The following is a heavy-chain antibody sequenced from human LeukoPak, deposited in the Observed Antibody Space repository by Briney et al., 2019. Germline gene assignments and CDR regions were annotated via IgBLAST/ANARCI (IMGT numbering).Heavy chain of an antibody. V-gene: IGHV5-51*01. Sequence: GESLKISCKSSGYSFTTYWIAWVRQMPGKGLEWMGIIYPGDSDTRYSPSFQGQVTISADKSISTAYLQWTSLKAWDSAMYYCARVLIRGDEIDYWGQGTLVTVSS. D-gene: IGHD2-21*01. CDR2: IYPGDSDT. J-gene: IGHJ4*02. CDR1: GYSFTTYW. CDR3: ARVLIRGDEIDY.